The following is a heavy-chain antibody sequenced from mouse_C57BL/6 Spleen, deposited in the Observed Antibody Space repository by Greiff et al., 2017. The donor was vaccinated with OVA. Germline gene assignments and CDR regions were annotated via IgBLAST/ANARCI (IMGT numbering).Heavy chain of an antibody. J-gene: IGHJ4*01. CDR2: INPNNGGT. D-gene: IGHD1-2*01. Sequence: VQLQQSGPELVKPGASVKISCKASGYTFTDYYMNWVKQSHGKSLEWIGDINPNNGGTSYNQKFKGKATLTVDKSSSTAYMELRSLTSEDSAVYYCARWSTASYAMDYWGQGTSVTVSS. CDR3: ARWSTASYAMDY. CDR1: GYTFTDYY. V-gene: IGHV1-26*01.